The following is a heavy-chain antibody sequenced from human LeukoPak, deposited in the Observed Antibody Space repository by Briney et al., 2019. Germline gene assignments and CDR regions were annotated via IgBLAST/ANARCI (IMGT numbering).Heavy chain of an antibody. Sequence: SSVTVSYTPSGYTFPSYYMHSVRQAPGQGLEWMGIINPSGGSTSYAQKFQGRVTMTRDTSTSTVYMELSSLRSEDTAVYYCARDTGDYYDSSGYIDYWGQGTLVTVSS. CDR1: GYTFPSYY. V-gene: IGHV1-46*01. CDR2: INPSGGST. CDR3: ARDTGDYYDSSGYIDY. J-gene: IGHJ4*02. D-gene: IGHD3-22*01.